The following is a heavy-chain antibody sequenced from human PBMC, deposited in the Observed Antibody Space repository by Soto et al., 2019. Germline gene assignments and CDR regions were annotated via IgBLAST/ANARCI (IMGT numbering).Heavy chain of an antibody. Sequence: QITLKESGPTLVKPTQTLTLTCTFSGFSLSTDGVGVGWIRQPPGKALECLALIYWNDDKRYSPFLKSRLTIAEDTSKTQVVLTMTAVDPADTATYYCARRLRDRNYVDYWCQGTLATVPS. CDR2: IYWNDDK. CDR3: ARRLRDRNYVDY. CDR1: GFSLSTDGVG. V-gene: IGHV2-5*01. J-gene: IGHJ4*02.